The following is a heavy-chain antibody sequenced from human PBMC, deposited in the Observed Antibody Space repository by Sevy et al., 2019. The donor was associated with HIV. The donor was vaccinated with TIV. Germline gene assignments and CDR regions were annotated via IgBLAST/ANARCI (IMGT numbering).Heavy chain of an antibody. V-gene: IGHV4-59*08. CDR1: GGSINSDH. Sequence: SETLSLTCTVSGGSINSDHWNWIRQPPGKGLDWIGYVYYTGGTKYNPSLKNRVTISVDRTKNQFSLKLTSVTAADTNVYYCARRNDSDIWGQGTMDTVSS. J-gene: IGHJ3*02. CDR3: ARRNDSDI. D-gene: IGHD2-21*02. CDR2: VYYTGGT.